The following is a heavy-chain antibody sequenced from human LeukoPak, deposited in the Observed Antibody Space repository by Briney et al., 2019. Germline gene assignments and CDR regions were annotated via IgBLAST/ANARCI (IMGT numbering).Heavy chain of an antibody. CDR3: ARGLSGSYDY. Sequence: SVKVSCKASGYTFTSSDINWVRQAPGQGLEWMGGIIPIFGTANYAQKFQGRVTITADESTSTAYMELSSLRSEDTAVYYCARGLSGSYDYWGQGTLVTVSS. CDR2: IIPIFGTA. V-gene: IGHV1-69*13. D-gene: IGHD1-26*01. J-gene: IGHJ4*02. CDR1: GYTFTSSD.